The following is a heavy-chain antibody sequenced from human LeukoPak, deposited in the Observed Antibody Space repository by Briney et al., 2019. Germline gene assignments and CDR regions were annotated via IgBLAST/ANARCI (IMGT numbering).Heavy chain of an antibody. CDR3: AKSGVAGDY. J-gene: IGHJ4*02. CDR2: ISGSGGST. Sequence: GGSLRLSCAASGFTFSSYTMSWVRQAPGRGLEWVSAISGSGGSTYYTDSVKGRFTISRDNSKNTLYLQMNSLRAEDTAVYYCAKSGVAGDYWGQGTLVTVSS. CDR1: GFTFSSYT. V-gene: IGHV3-23*01. D-gene: IGHD6-19*01.